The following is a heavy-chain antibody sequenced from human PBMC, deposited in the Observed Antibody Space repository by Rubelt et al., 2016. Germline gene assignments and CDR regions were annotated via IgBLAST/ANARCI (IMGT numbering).Heavy chain of an antibody. J-gene: IGHJ4*02. CDR2: IYYSGST. D-gene: IGHD3-9*01. V-gene: IGHV4-39*07. CDR3: ARRYYDILTGYYNHIDY. CDR1: GGSISSSSYY. Sequence: QLQLQESGPGLVKPSETLSLTCTVSGGSISSSSYYWGWIRQPPGKGLEWIGSIYYSGSTYYNPSLKGRVTISVDTSKNQFSLKLSSVTAADTAVYYCARRYYDILTGYYNHIDYWGQGTLVTVSS.